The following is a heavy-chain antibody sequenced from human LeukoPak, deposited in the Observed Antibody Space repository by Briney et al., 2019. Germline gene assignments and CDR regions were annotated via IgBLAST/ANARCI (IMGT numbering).Heavy chain of an antibody. CDR3: ARDLYGDRRAHIEY. J-gene: IGHJ4*02. D-gene: IGHD4-17*01. Sequence: SETLSLTCTVSGASISRSRYFWNWIRQSPGKGLEWIGNIYYNGSTNFNPSLRSRVTISADTSKNHFSLKLTSVTAADTAVYYCARDLYGDRRAHIEYWGQGTLVTVSS. CDR1: GASISRSRYF. CDR2: IYYNGST. V-gene: IGHV4-39*07.